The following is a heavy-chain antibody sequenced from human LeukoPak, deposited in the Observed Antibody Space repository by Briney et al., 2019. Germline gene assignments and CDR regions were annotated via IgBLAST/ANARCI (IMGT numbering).Heavy chain of an antibody. V-gene: IGHV1-8*01. D-gene: IGHD2-2*01. J-gene: IGHJ4*02. CDR2: MRPDDGST. CDR1: GYTFTNFD. Sequence: ASVKVSCKTSGYTFTNFDINWVRQASGQRIEWMGWMRPDDGSTGYEQKFQGRVSMTRNTSKSTAYMELNSLRSEDTAIYYCTRGPPESTRSDYWGQGTRVTVSS. CDR3: TRGPPESTRSDY.